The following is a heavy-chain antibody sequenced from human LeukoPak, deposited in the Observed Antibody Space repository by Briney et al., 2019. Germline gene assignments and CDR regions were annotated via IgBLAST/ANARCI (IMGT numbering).Heavy chain of an antibody. V-gene: IGHV3-53*01. D-gene: IGHD4-17*01. CDR2: IHSSGGT. J-gene: IGHJ5*02. Sequence: GGSLRLSCAASGFTGSNNYMSWVRQAPGKGLEWVSAIHSSGGTYYADSVKGRYTISRDTSKNTLYLQINSLRVEDTAVYYCIVFGDSNHWGQGTLVTVSS. CDR3: IVFGDSNH. CDR1: GFTGSNNY.